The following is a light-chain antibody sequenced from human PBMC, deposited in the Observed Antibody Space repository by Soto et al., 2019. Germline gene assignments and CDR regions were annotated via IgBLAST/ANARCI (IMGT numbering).Light chain of an antibody. CDR2: DVI. CDR1: SSDIGGYNY. V-gene: IGLV2-14*03. CDR3: SSYTSSGTRV. Sequence: QSALTQPASVSGSPGQSITISCSGTSSDIGGYNYVSWYQHHPGKAPKLMIYDVINRPSGVSNRFSGSKSGNTASLTISGLQAEDEADFYCSSYTSSGTRVFGTGTKLTVL. J-gene: IGLJ1*01.